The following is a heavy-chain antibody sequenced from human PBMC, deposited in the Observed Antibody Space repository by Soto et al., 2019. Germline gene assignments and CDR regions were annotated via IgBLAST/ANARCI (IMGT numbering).Heavy chain of an antibody. J-gene: IGHJ4*02. CDR2: IKQDGSEK. CDR1: GFTFSSYW. V-gene: IGHV3-7*01. Sequence: GGSLRLSCAASGFTFSSYWMSWVRQAPGKGLEWVANIKQDGSEKYYVDSVKGRFTISRDNAKNSLYLQMNSLRAEDTAVYYCARGELGYCTKGVCSKVFDYWGQGTLVTVSS. CDR3: ARGELGYCTKGVCSKVFDY. D-gene: IGHD2-8*01.